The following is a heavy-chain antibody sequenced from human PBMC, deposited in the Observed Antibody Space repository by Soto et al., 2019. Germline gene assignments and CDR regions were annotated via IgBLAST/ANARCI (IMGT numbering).Heavy chain of an antibody. CDR1: GLTFSSFT. J-gene: IGHJ4*02. D-gene: IGHD6-19*01. V-gene: IGHV3-64D*08. CDR3: VTNSGWSLRDFDY. Sequence: GGSLRLSCSASGLTFSSFTMHWVRQAPGKGLEYVSAINSNGGSANYGDSVKGRFTISRDNPKNTLYLQMSSLRVEDTALYYCVTNSGWSLRDFDYWGQGTLVTVPQ. CDR2: INSNGGSA.